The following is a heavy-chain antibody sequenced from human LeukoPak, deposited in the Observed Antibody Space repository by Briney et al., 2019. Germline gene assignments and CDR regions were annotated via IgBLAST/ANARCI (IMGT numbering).Heavy chain of an antibody. D-gene: IGHD3-3*01. CDR1: GYTFTSYG. CDR2: ISAYNGYT. Sequence: ASVKVSCKASGYTFTSYGISWVRQAPGQGLEWMGWISAYNGYTNYAQKLQGRVTMTTDTSTSTAYMELRSLRSDDTAVYYCARAGTIFGVVAPPQPSDYWGQGTLVTVSS. J-gene: IGHJ4*02. CDR3: ARAGTIFGVVAPPQPSDY. V-gene: IGHV1-18*01.